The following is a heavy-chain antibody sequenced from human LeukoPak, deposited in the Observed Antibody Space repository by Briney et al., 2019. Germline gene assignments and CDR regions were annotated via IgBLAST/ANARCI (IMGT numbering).Heavy chain of an antibody. J-gene: IGHJ6*02. CDR2: INRDGSTT. Sequence: PGGSLRLSCAASESTFSKFWMHWVRQAPGKGLVWVSGINRDGSTTTYADSVKGRFTVSRDNAKNTLYLQMNSLRAEDTAVYYCARGNYYGMDVWAQGTTVTVSS. D-gene: IGHD2/OR15-2a*01. CDR3: ARGNYYGMDV. V-gene: IGHV3-74*03. CDR1: ESTFSKFW.